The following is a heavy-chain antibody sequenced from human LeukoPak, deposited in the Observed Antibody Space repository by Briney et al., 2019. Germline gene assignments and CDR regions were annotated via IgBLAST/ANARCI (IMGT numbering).Heavy chain of an antibody. CDR1: GFAFNTYA. CDR2: IWHDGSHK. D-gene: IGHD6-19*01. CDR3: ARVSLRGRIAVAGPFDY. J-gene: IGHJ4*02. V-gene: IGHV3-33*01. Sequence: PGRSLRLSCAASGFAFNTYAMHWVRQAPGQGLEWVALIWHDGSHKFYSNSVRGQFTISRDNSKNTVSLQMNNLRAEDTAVYYCARVSLRGRIAVAGPFDYWGQGTLVTVSS.